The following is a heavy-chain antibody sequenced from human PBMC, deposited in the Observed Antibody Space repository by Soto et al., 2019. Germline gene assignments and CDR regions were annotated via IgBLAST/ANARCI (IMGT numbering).Heavy chain of an antibody. V-gene: IGHV3-66*01. J-gene: IGHJ3*02. Sequence: PGGSLRLSCAASGFTVSSSYMTWVRQAPGKGLEWVSVIYSAGNTYYADSVKGRFTISRDNAKNSLYLQMNSLRAEDTAMYYCAIEEVGSNSVHVFDIWGQGTMVTVSS. CDR2: IYSAGNT. CDR3: AIEEVGSNSVHVFDI. CDR1: GFTVSSSY. D-gene: IGHD1-26*01.